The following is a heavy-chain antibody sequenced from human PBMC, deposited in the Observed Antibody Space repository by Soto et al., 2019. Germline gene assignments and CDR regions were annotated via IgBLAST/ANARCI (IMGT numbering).Heavy chain of an antibody. CDR3: ARDHCCGDCYWKAAHAFDI. Sequence: QVQLQESGPGLVKPSQTLSLTCTVSGGSISSGGYYWSWIRQHPGKGLEWIGYMYYSGSTSYNPCLKSRVTISVDPAKNPFSLKLSSVTAADTAVYYGARDHCCGDCYWKAAHAFDIWGQGTMVTVSS. CDR2: MYYSGST. D-gene: IGHD2-21*02. J-gene: IGHJ3*02. V-gene: IGHV4-31*03. CDR1: GGSISSGGYY.